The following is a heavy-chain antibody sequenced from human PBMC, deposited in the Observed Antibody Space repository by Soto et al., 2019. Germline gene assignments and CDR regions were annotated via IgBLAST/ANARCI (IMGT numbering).Heavy chain of an antibody. CDR3: GRVDTAMSPNY. Sequence: GGSLRLSCAASGFTFSSYGMHWVRQAPGKGLEWVAVIWYDGRNKYYADSVKGRFTISRDNSKNTLYLQMNSLRAEDTAVYYWGRVDTAMSPNYGGQGPLVTVSS. J-gene: IGHJ4*02. V-gene: IGHV3-33*01. D-gene: IGHD5-18*01. CDR2: IWYDGRNK. CDR1: GFTFSSYG.